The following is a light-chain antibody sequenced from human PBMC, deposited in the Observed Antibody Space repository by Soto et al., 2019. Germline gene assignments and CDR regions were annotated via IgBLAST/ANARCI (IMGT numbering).Light chain of an antibody. J-gene: IGKJ1*01. CDR3: QQYNNGHRT. Sequence: EIVMTQSPATLSVSPGERATLSCRASQSVSSNLAWYQQKPGQAPSLLIYGASTRATGIPARFSGSGSGTDFTLTISSLQSEDFAVYYCQQYNNGHRTFGQGTKV. V-gene: IGKV3-15*01. CDR1: QSVSSN. CDR2: GAS.